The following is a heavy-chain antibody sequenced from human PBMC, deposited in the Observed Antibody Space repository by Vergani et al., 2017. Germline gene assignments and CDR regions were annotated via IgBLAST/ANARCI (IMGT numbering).Heavy chain of an antibody. CDR1: GFIFSSYW. V-gene: IGHV3-7*01. J-gene: IGHJ4*02. Sequence: EVQLVESGGGLVQPGGSLRLSCAASGFIFSSYWMSWVRQAPGKGLEWVANIKQDGSEKYYVDSVKGRFTISRDNAKNSLYLQMNSLRAEDTAVYYCARTRRHDDSSGYYYYFDYWGQGTLVTVSS. CDR2: IKQDGSEK. CDR3: ARTRRHDDSSGYYYYFDY. D-gene: IGHD3-22*01.